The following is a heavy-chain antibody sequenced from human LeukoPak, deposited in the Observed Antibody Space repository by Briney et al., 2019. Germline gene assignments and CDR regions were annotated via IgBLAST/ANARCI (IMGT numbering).Heavy chain of an antibody. CDR1: GFTFSSYW. V-gene: IGHV3-74*01. CDR3: ARERPYSRYMDA. Sequence: GSLRLSCAASGFTFSSYWMHWVRQAPGKGLVWVSRINSDGSSTSYADSVKGRFTISRDNAKNTLYLQMNSLRAEDTAVYYCARERPYSRYMDAWGKGTTVTVSS. J-gene: IGHJ6*03. D-gene: IGHD2-21*01. CDR2: INSDGSST.